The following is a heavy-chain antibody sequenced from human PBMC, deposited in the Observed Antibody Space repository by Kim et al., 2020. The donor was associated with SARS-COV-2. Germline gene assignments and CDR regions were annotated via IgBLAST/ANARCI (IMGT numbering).Heavy chain of an antibody. J-gene: IGHJ3*02. CDR1: GYTFTSYY. Sequence: ASVKVSCKASGYTFTSYYLHWVRQAPGQGLEWMGIINPTVTSTIYAQKFQGRVTMTRDTSTSTVYMELSSLRSEDTAVYYCARELYRVTTTDAFDIWGQG. V-gene: IGHV1-46*01. D-gene: IGHD4-17*01. CDR3: ARELYRVTTTDAFDI. CDR2: INPTVTST.